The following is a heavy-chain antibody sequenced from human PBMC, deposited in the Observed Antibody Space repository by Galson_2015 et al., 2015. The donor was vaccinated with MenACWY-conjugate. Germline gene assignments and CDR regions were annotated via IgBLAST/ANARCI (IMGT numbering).Heavy chain of an antibody. D-gene: IGHD1-26*01. CDR2: IKSKTDGGTT. CDR1: GFTFSNAW. Sequence: SLRLSCAASGFTFSNAWMSWVRQAPGKGLEWVGRIKSKTDGGTTDYAAPVKGRFTISRDDSKNTLYLQMNSLKTGDTAVYYCTTVVGASAHAFDIWGQGTMVTVSS. J-gene: IGHJ3*02. V-gene: IGHV3-15*01. CDR3: TTVVGASAHAFDI.